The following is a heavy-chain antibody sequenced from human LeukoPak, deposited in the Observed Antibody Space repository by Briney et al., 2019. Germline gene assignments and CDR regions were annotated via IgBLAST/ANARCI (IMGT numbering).Heavy chain of an antibody. CDR1: GGSISSHY. Sequence: SETLSLTCTVSGGSISSHYWSWIRQPPGKGLEWIGYIYYSGSTNYNPSLKNRVTISVDTSKNQFSLKLSSVTAADTAVYYCARFCNYYDSSGYYYGFDPWGQGTLVTVSS. V-gene: IGHV4-59*11. CDR3: ARFCNYYDSSGYYYGFDP. CDR2: IYYSGST. D-gene: IGHD3-22*01. J-gene: IGHJ5*02.